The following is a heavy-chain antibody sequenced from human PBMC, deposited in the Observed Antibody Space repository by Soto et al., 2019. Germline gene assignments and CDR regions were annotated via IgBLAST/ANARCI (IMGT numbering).Heavy chain of an antibody. D-gene: IGHD2-2*02. V-gene: IGHV1-18*04. Sequence: GASVKVSCKASGYTFTSYGISWVRQAPGQGLEWMGWISVYNGNTNYAQKLQGRVTMTTDTSTSTAYMELRSLRSDDTAVYYCARDRDCSSTSCYTDYYFGYWGQGTLVSVSS. CDR2: ISVYNGNT. CDR1: GYTFTSYG. J-gene: IGHJ4*02. CDR3: ARDRDCSSTSCYTDYYFGY.